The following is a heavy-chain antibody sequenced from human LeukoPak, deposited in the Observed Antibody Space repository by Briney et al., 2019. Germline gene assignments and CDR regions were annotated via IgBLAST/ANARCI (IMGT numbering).Heavy chain of an antibody. J-gene: IGHJ4*02. D-gene: IGHD6-6*01. CDR2: MNPNSGNT. Sequence: ASVKVSCKASGYTFTSYDINWVRQATGQGLEWMGWMNPNSGNTGYAQKFQGRVTMTRNTSISTAYMELSSLRSEDTAVYYCARCPPKVYSSSRWPFYWGQGTLVTVSS. V-gene: IGHV1-8*01. CDR1: GYTFTSYD. CDR3: ARCPPKVYSSSRWPFY.